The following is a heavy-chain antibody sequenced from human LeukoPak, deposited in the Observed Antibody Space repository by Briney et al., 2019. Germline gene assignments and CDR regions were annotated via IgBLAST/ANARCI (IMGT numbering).Heavy chain of an antibody. Sequence: PGGSLRPSCAASGFTFSHYGMTWVRQAPGKGLEWVSGIYSGGISYYADSVKGRFTISRDNSKNTLYLQMNSLRAEDTAVYYCASAPRGSGSYCTYWGQGTLVTVSS. CDR2: IYSGGIS. V-gene: IGHV3-53*01. J-gene: IGHJ4*02. D-gene: IGHD3-10*01. CDR1: GFTFSHYG. CDR3: ASAPRGSGSYCTY.